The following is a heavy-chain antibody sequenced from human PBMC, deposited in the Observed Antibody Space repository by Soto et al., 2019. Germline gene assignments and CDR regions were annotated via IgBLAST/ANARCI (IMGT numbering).Heavy chain of an antibody. CDR2: INSDGSST. D-gene: IGHD2-15*01. CDR3: ARDPVVVVAATTNWFDP. J-gene: IGHJ5*02. V-gene: IGHV3-74*01. Sequence: GGSLRLSXAASGFTFSSYWMHWVRQAPGKGLVWVSRINSDGSSTSYADSVKGRFTISRDNAKNTLYLQMNSLRAEDTAVYYCARDPVVVVAATTNWFDPWGQGTLVTVSS. CDR1: GFTFSSYW.